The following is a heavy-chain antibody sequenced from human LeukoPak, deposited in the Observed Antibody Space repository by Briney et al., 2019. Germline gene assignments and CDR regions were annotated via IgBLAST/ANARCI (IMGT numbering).Heavy chain of an antibody. J-gene: IGHJ6*02. CDR2: ISSSSSTI. D-gene: IGHD2-2*01. CDR1: GFTFSSYA. CDR3: ARGPTIVVVPAAINV. Sequence: GGSLRLSCAASGFTFSSYAMSWVRQAPGKGLEWVSYISSSSSTIYYADSVKGRFTISRDNAKNSLYLQMNSLRAGDTAVYYCARGPTIVVVPAAINVWGQGTTVTVSS. V-gene: IGHV3-48*01.